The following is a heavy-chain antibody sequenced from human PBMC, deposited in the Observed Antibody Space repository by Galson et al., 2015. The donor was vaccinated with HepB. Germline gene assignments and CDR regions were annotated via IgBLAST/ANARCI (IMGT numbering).Heavy chain of an antibody. J-gene: IGHJ4*01. Sequence: SLRLSCAASGFAFSTYGMSWVRQAPGKGLEWVSAISGSGDRTYYADSVKGRFIIFRDNYNNTLFLQLNSLRAEDTAVYYCAKPAENTDWYGPDFWGQGALVTVSS. CDR3: AKPAENTDWYGPDF. CDR2: ISGSGDRT. CDR1: GFAFSTYG. V-gene: IGHV3-23*01. D-gene: IGHD3-9*01.